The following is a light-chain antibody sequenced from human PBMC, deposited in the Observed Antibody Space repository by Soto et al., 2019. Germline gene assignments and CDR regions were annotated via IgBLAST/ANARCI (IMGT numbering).Light chain of an antibody. CDR2: KAS. CDR1: QSISSC. V-gene: IGKV1-5*03. CDR3: LQYDSYPYT. Sequence: DIQMTQSPSTLSASVGDRVTITCRASQSISSCLTWYQQKPGKASTVLIYKASSLQSGVPSRFSGSGSGTDFTITISSLQPDDFATYYCLQYDSYPYTFGQGTKLEIK. J-gene: IGKJ2*01.